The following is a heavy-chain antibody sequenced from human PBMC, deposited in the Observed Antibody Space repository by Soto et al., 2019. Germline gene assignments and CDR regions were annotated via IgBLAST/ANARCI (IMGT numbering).Heavy chain of an antibody. D-gene: IGHD3-10*01. CDR1: GFTFSGYW. Sequence: EVQLLESGGGLVQPGGSLRLSCAASGFTFSGYWMHWVRQAPGKGLVWVARISGDGSSTSYEDSVKGRFTIYRDNAKDRLYLQLNSLRARHTAEYYCARGVSLRYGFGDPCGQGTLVIVSS. CDR2: ISGDGSST. V-gene: IGHV3-74*01. J-gene: IGHJ5*02. CDR3: ARGVSLRYGFGDP.